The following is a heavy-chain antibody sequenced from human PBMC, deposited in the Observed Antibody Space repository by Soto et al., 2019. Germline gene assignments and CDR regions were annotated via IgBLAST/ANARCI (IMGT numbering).Heavy chain of an antibody. V-gene: IGHV4-31*03. CDR1: GGSISSGGYY. CDR3: ARDEESVYCSGGSCYYYYYMDV. J-gene: IGHJ6*03. CDR2: IYYSGST. Sequence: SETLSLTCTVSGGSISSGGYYWSWIRQHPGKGLEWIGYIYYSGSTYYNPSLKSRVTISVDTSKNQFSLKLSSVTAADTAVYYCARDEESVYCSGGSCYYYYYMDVWGKGTTVTVSS. D-gene: IGHD2-15*01.